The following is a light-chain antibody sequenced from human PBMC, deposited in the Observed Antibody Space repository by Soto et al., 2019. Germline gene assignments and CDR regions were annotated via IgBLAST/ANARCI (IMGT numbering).Light chain of an antibody. CDR1: QSISDT. CDR3: QQYGSSPPLT. J-gene: IGKJ4*01. Sequence: EVMMTQSPATLSVSPGGRATLSCRASQSISDTLAWYQQKPGQAPRLLIYGASSRATGIPDRFSGSGSGTDFTLTISRLEPEDFAVYYCQQYGSSPPLTFGGGTKVDIK. V-gene: IGKV3-20*01. CDR2: GAS.